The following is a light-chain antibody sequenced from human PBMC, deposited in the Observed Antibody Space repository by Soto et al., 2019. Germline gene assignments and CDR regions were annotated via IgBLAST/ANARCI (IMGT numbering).Light chain of an antibody. CDR3: HSYDVSLSGPV. J-gene: IGLJ2*01. CDR2: DNN. CDR1: SSNIGAGYD. Sequence: QSVLTQPPSESGAPGQRVTICCTGSSSNIGAGYDVHWYQQLPGTAPKVLIYDNNNRPSGVPDRFSGSKSGTSASLAITGLQAEDEADYYCHSYDVSLSGPVFGGGTKLTVL. V-gene: IGLV1-40*01.